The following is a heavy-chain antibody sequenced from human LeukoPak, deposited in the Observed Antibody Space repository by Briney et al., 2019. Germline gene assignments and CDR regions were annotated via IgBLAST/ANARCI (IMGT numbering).Heavy chain of an antibody. J-gene: IGHJ4*02. Sequence: SETLSLTCTVSGGSIRSGDHYWGWIRQPPGKGLEWIGNIYYSGTTYYNPSLKSRVTISVDTSKNQFSLKLSSVTAADTAVYYCARSGSGYGDFTSAFDYWGQGTLVTVSS. CDR2: IYYSGTT. CDR1: GGSIRSGDHY. V-gene: IGHV4-39*07. CDR3: ARSGSGYGDFTSAFDY. D-gene: IGHD4-17*01.